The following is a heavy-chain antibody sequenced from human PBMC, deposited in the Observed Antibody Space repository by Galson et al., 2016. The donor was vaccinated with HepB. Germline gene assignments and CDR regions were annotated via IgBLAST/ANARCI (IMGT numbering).Heavy chain of an antibody. CDR3: ARELPGSARGTHDAFDI. CDR1: GGTFSNYA. V-gene: IGHV1-69*13. D-gene: IGHD6-13*01. CDR2: IIAVFRIG. J-gene: IGHJ3*02. Sequence: SVKISCKASGGTFSNYAFSWVRQAPGQGLEWMGGIIAVFRIGNYAQKFQGRVKITADDSTSTAYMELSSLRSEDTAVYYCARELPGSARGTHDAFDIWGQGTMVTVSS.